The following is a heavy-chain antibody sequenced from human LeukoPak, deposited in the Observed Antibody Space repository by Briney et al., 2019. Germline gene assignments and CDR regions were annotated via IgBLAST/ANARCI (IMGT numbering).Heavy chain of an antibody. CDR2: IYYSGST. V-gene: IGHV4-39*01. Sequence: SETLSLTCTVSGGSISSSSYYWGWIHQPPGKGLEWIGSIYYSGSTYYNPSLKSRVTISVDTSKNQFSLQLSSVTAADTAVYYCARQDYDSSGYYSLNYFDYWGQGTLVTVSS. CDR3: ARQDYDSSGYYSLNYFDY. CDR1: GGSISSSSYY. D-gene: IGHD3-22*01. J-gene: IGHJ4*02.